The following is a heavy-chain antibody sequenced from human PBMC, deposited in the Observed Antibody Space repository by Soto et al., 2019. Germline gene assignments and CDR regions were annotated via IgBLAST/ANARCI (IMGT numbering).Heavy chain of an antibody. J-gene: IGHJ6*02. CDR2: IWYDGSNK. CDR3: ARDGGLPAAVNPHYYYYGMDV. D-gene: IGHD2-2*01. Sequence: PGGSLRLSCAASGFTFSSYGMHWVRQAPGKGLEWVAVIWYDGSNKYYADPVKGRFTISRDNSKNTLYLQMNSLRAEDTAVYYCARDGGLPAAVNPHYYYYGMDVWGQGTTVTVSS. CDR1: GFTFSSYG. V-gene: IGHV3-33*01.